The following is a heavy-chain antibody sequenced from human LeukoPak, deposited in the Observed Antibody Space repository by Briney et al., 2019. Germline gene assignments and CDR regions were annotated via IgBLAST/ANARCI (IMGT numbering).Heavy chain of an antibody. J-gene: IGHJ4*02. CDR2: ISSSSSYI. CDR3: ARGPWGYPYYFDF. CDR1: GFTFSSYS. Sequence: GGSLRLSCAASGFTFSSYSMNWVRQAPGKGLEWVSSISSSSSYIYYADSVKGRFTISRDNAKNSLYLQMNSLRAEDTAVYYCARGPWGYPYYFDFWGQGALVTVSS. D-gene: IGHD7-27*01. V-gene: IGHV3-21*06.